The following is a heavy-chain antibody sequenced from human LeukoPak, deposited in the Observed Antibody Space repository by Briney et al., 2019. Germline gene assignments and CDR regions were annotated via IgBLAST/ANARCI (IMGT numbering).Heavy chain of an antibody. Sequence: GGSLRLSCAASGFTCSSYWMSWVRQAPGKGLEWVANIKQDGSEKSYVDSVKGRFTISRDNAKKSLYLQMNSLRAEDTAVYYCARESLGSGTYYFDHWGQGTLVTVSS. D-gene: IGHD3-10*01. CDR2: IKQDGSEK. CDR3: ARESLGSGTYYFDH. CDR1: GFTCSSYW. V-gene: IGHV3-7*03. J-gene: IGHJ4*02.